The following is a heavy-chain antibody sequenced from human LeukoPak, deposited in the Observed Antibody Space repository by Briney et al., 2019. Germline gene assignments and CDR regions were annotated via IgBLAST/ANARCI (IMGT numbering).Heavy chain of an antibody. CDR1: GFTFSSYG. V-gene: IGHV3-30*18. Sequence: GGSLRLSCAASGFTFSSYGMHWVRQAPGKGLEWVAVISYDGSSKYYADSAKGRFTISRDNSMNTLYLQMNSLRAEDTAVYYCAKDIGVVPAASLYYYYGMDVWGQGTTVTVSS. CDR3: AKDIGVVPAASLYYYYGMDV. CDR2: ISYDGSSK. D-gene: IGHD2-2*01. J-gene: IGHJ6*02.